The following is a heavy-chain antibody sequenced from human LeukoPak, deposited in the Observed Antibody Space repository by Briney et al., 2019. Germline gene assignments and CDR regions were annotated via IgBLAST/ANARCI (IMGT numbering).Heavy chain of an antibody. J-gene: IGHJ4*02. D-gene: IGHD3-10*01. V-gene: IGHV3-23*01. Sequence: PGGSLRLSCAASGFTFSSYAMSWVRQAPGKGLEWVSAISGSGGSTYYADSVKGRFTISRDNSKNTLYLQMNSLRAEDTAVYYCAKDRTYYGSGSYLKKESVRDYWGQGTLVTVSS. CDR3: AKDRTYYGSGSYLKKESVRDY. CDR2: ISGSGGST. CDR1: GFTFSSYA.